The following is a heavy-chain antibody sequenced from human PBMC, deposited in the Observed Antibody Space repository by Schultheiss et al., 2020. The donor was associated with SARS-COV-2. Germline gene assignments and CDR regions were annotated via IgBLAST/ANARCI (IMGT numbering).Heavy chain of an antibody. CDR3: ASWGSLAAASSGGY. CDR2: IYSGGST. V-gene: IGHV3-53*04. CDR1: GFTVSSNY. J-gene: IGHJ4*02. D-gene: IGHD3-16*01. Sequence: GGSLRLSCAASGFTVSSNYMSWVRQAPGKGLEWVSVIYSGGSTYYADSVKGRFTISRHNSKNTLYLQMSSLRAEDTAVYYCASWGSLAAASSGGYWGQGTLVTVAS.